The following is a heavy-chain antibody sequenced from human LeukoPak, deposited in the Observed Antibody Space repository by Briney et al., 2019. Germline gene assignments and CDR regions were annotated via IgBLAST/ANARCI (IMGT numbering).Heavy chain of an antibody. CDR3: ARVLWFGESKKGYSYYMDV. CDR2: IYYSGDT. J-gene: IGHJ6*03. Sequence: PSETLSLTCTVSGDSFSSGSYYWGWIRQPPGAGLEWIGSIYYSGDTYYNPSLESRVTISVDTSKNQFSLKLSSVTAADTAVYYCARVLWFGESKKGYSYYMDVWGKGTTVTVSS. V-gene: IGHV4-39*01. CDR1: GDSFSSGSYY. D-gene: IGHD3-10*01.